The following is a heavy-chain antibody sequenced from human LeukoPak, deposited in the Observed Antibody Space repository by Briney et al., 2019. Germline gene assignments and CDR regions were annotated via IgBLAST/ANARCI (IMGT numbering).Heavy chain of an antibody. CDR2: IIPIFGTA. CDR1: GGTFSNYA. Sequence: GASVKVSCKVSGGTFSNYAISWVRQAPGQGLEWLGGIIPIFGTANYAQKFQGRVAITADESTSTAYMELSSLRSEDTAVYYCARGGGSGWPDRIDYWGQGTLVTVSS. CDR3: ARGGGSGWPDRIDY. V-gene: IGHV1-69*13. J-gene: IGHJ4*02. D-gene: IGHD6-19*01.